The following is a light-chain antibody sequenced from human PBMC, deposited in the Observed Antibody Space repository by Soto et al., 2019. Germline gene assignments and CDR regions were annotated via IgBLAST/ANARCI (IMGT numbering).Light chain of an antibody. CDR3: QQYGSSPNT. CDR1: QSVSSSY. V-gene: IGKV3-20*01. CDR2: GAS. J-gene: IGKJ2*01. Sequence: EIVLTQSPGTLSLSPGERATLSCRASQSVSSSYLAWYQQKPGQAPRLLIYGASSMPTGIPDRFSGSGSGTDFTLTISRLQPEDFAVYYCQQYGSSPNTFGQGTKLEIK.